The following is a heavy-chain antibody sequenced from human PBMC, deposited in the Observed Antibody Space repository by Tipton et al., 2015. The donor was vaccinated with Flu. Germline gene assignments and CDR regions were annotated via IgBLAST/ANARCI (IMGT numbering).Heavy chain of an antibody. V-gene: IGHV4-59*13. CDR3: ARVNRSWLVP. Sequence: TLSLTCIVSGYSISSGYYTWIRQPPGKGLEWIGSIFYTGSTDYSPSLKSRVTISLDTSKNQFSLELTSMTAADTAVYYCARVNRSWLVPWGQGTLVTVSS. J-gene: IGHJ5*02. CDR2: IFYTGST. CDR1: GYSISSGY.